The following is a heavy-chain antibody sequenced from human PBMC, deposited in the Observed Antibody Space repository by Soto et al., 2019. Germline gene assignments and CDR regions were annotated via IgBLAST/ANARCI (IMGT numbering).Heavy chain of an antibody. CDR1: GFTFSNAW. CDR2: IKSKTDGGTT. V-gene: IGHV3-15*01. CDR3: TTAHLRFLEWLLSGYFDY. J-gene: IGHJ4*02. D-gene: IGHD3-3*01. Sequence: GGSLRLSCAASGFTFSNAWMSWVRQAPGKGLEWVGRIKSKTDGGTTDYAAPVKGRFTISRDDSKNTLYLQMNSLKTEDTAVYYCTTAHLRFLEWLLSGYFDYWGQGTLVTVSS.